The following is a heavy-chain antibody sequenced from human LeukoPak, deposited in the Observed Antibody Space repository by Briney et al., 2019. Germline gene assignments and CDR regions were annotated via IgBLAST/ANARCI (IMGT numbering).Heavy chain of an antibody. V-gene: IGHV4-38-2*02. CDR3: ATPGGYCSSTSCYNYFDY. CDR1: GYSISSGYY. J-gene: IGHJ4*02. CDR2: IYHSGST. Sequence: PSETLSLTCTVSGYSISSGYYWGWIRQPPGKGLEWIGSIYHSGSTYYNPSLKSRVTILVDTSKNQFSLKLSSVTAADTAVYYCATPGGYCSSTSCYNYFDYWGQGTLVTVSS. D-gene: IGHD2-2*02.